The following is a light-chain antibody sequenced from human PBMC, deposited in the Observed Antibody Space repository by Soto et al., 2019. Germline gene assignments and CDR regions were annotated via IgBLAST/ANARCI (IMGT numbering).Light chain of an antibody. CDR1: SSNIGAGFD. J-gene: IGLJ2*01. CDR3: QSFDTSLGRSV. V-gene: IGLV1-40*01. CDR2: GNN. Sequence: QSVLTQPPSVSGAPGQRVTIPCTGISSNIGAGFDVHWYQHLPGTAPKLLIYGNNHRPSGVPDRFSGSKSGTSASLAITGLQAEDEADYYCQSFDTSLGRSVFGGGTKLTVL.